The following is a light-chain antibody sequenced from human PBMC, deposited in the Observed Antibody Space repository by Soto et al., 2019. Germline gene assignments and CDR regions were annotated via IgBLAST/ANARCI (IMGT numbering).Light chain of an antibody. J-gene: IGLJ1*01. Sequence: QSVLAQPRSVSGSPGQSVTISCTGTSSVVGRYPYVSWYQHHPGKAPQLIIRDVTERPSGVPDRFSGSKSGNTASLTISGLQAEDDADYYCCSDAGDYTYVFGTGTKVTVL. CDR1: SSVVGRYPY. CDR2: DVT. CDR3: CSDAGDYTYV. V-gene: IGLV2-11*01.